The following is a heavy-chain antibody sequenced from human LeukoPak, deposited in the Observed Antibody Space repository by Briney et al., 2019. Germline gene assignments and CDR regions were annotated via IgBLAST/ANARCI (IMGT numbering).Heavy chain of an antibody. CDR2: IYYSGST. CDR1: GGSISSGGYY. Sequence: ASETLSLTCTVSGGSISSGGYYWSWIRQHPGQGLEWIGYIYYSGSTYYNPSLKSRVTISVDTSKNQFSLKLSSVTAADTAVYYCARGGLYSGSYPRSRRLAFDIWGQGTMVTVSS. D-gene: IGHD1-26*01. CDR3: ARGGLYSGSYPRSRRLAFDI. V-gene: IGHV4-31*03. J-gene: IGHJ3*02.